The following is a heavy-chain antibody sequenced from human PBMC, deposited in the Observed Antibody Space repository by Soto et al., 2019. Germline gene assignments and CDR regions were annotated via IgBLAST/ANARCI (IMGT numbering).Heavy chain of an antibody. CDR3: AREAIVAGATTGMDV. V-gene: IGHV1-69*13. Sequence: SVKVSCKASGGTFSSYAISWVRQAPGQGLEWMGGIIPIFGTANYAQKFQGRVTITADESTSTAYMELSRLRSDDTAVYYCAREAIVAGATTGMDVWGQGTTVTVSS. CDR2: IIPIFGTA. CDR1: GGTFSSYA. J-gene: IGHJ6*02. D-gene: IGHD1-26*01.